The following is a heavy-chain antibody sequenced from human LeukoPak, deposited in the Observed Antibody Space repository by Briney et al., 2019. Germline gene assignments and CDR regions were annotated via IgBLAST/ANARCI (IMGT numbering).Heavy chain of an antibody. CDR2: ISWNSGSI. CDR3: AKGGYSNYYDSSGYTPEPAFDI. CDR1: GFTFSNYA. V-gene: IGHV3-9*03. J-gene: IGHJ3*02. D-gene: IGHD3-22*01. Sequence: GGSLRLSCAASGFTFSNYAMGWLRQAPGKGLEWASGISWNSGSIGYADSVKGRFTISRDNAKNSLYLQMNSLRAEDMALYHCAKGGYSNYYDSSGYTPEPAFDIWGQGTMVTVSS.